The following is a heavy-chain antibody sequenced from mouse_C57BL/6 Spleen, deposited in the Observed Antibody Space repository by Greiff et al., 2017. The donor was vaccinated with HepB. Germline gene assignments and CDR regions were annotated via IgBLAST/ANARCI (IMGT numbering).Heavy chain of an antibody. V-gene: IGHV1-15*01. CDR3: KDDYDEFAY. CDR1: GYTFTDYE. CDR2: IDPETGGT. J-gene: IGHJ3*01. Sequence: QVQLKQSGAELVRPGASVTLSCKASGYTFTDYELHWVKQTPVHGLEWIGAIDPETGGTAYNQKFKGKAILTADKSSSTAYMELRSLPSEDSAVYYCKDDYDEFAYWGQGTLVTVSA. D-gene: IGHD2-4*01.